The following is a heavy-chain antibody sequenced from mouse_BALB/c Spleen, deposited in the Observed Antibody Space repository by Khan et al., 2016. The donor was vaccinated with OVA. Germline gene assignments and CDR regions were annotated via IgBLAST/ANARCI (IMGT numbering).Heavy chain of an antibody. CDR2: IWGDGST. CDR1: GFSLTGYG. CDR3: ARGPYYGNYFAMDY. Sequence: QVQLKESGPGLVAPSQSLSITCTVSGFSLTGYGINWVRQPPGKGLEWLGMIWGDGSTDYNSVLKSRLSISKDNSKGQVFLKMNSLQTDDAARYYCARGPYYGNYFAMDYWGQGTSVTVSS. J-gene: IGHJ4*01. V-gene: IGHV2-6-7*01. D-gene: IGHD2-10*01.